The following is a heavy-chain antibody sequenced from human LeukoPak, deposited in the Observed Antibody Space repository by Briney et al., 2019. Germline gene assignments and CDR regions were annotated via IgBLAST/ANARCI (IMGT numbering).Heavy chain of an antibody. CDR3: AKGYGCSGGTCCSFDY. J-gene: IGHJ4*02. V-gene: IGHV7-4-1*02. CDR2: INSNTGNP. D-gene: IGHD2-15*01. CDR1: GYTFTTYG. Sequence: GASVKVSCKASGYTFTTYGMNWVRQAPGQGLEWMGWINSNTGNPTYAQGFTGRFVFSLDTSVSTAYLQISSLKAEDTAVYYCAKGYGCSGGTCCSFDYWGQGTLVTVSS.